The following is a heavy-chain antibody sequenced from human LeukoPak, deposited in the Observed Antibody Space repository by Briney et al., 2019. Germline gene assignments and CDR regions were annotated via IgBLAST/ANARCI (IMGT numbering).Heavy chain of an antibody. CDR3: AKIRPWIQLWLEMDY. D-gene: IGHD5-18*01. CDR1: GFTFSSYG. Sequence: PGRSLRLSCAASGFTFSSYGMHWVRQAPGKGLEWVAVISYDGSNKYCADSVKGRFTISRDNSKNTLYLQMNSLRAEDTAVYYCAKIRPWIQLWLEMDYWGQGTLVTVSS. V-gene: IGHV3-30*18. CDR2: ISYDGSNK. J-gene: IGHJ4*02.